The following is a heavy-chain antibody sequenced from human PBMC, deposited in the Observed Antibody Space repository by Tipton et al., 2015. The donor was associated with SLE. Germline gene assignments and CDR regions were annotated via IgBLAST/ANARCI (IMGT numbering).Heavy chain of an antibody. CDR1: GFTFSSYS. D-gene: IGHD6-19*01. Sequence: SLRLSCAASGFTFSSYSMNWVRQAPGKGLEWVSYISSSGSTIYYADSVKGRFTISRDNAKNSLYLQMNSLRAEDTAVYYCARTVAGGMDVWGQGTTVTVSS. J-gene: IGHJ6*02. CDR2: ISSSGSTI. V-gene: IGHV3-48*04. CDR3: ARTVAGGMDV.